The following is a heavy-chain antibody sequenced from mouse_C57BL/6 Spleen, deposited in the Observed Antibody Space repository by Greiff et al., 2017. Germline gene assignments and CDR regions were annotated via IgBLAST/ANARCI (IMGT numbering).Heavy chain of an antibody. CDR3: ARSAGSGGNYFDY. Sequence: VQLQESGAELARPGASVKLSCKASGYTFTSYGISWVKQRTGQGLEWIGEIYPRSGNTYYNEKFKGKATLTADKSSSTAYMELRSLTSEDSAVYFCARSAGSGGNYFDYWGQGTTRTVSS. CDR2: IYPRSGNT. V-gene: IGHV1-81*01. CDR1: GYTFTSYG. D-gene: IGHD1-1*01. J-gene: IGHJ2*01.